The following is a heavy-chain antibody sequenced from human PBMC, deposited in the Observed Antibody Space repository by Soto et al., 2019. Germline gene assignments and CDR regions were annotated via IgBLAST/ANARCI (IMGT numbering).Heavy chain of an antibody. CDR2: INHSGSS. CDR1: GGSFSDYY. V-gene: IGHV4-34*01. Sequence: QVQLEQWGAGLLKPSETLSLASAVYGGSFSDYYWSWIRQPPGKGLEWIGEINHSGSSNNNPSHNSRVTISVDTYNNQFFLKLSAVTAADMAVYYCASQGGYYIDYWGQGTLVTVSS. D-gene: IGHD1-26*01. CDR3: ASQGGYYIDY. J-gene: IGHJ4*02.